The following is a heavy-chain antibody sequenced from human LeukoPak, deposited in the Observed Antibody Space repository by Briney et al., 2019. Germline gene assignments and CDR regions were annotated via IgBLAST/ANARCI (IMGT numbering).Heavy chain of an antibody. CDR1: GFTFRTYW. CDR2: INQDGSAK. Sequence: PGGSLRLSCAASGFTFRTYWISWVRQAPGRGLEWVANINQDGSAKFYGDSVKGRFTISRDNAKKSLYLQMNSLTAEDTAVYYCARNAFDIWGQGTMVTVSS. J-gene: IGHJ3*02. V-gene: IGHV3-7*01. CDR3: ARNAFDI.